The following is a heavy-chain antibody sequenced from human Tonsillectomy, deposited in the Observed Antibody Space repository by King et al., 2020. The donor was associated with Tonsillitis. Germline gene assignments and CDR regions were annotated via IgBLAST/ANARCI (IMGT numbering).Heavy chain of an antibody. CDR2: ISYYGSYK. CDR3: AKDEAGTFDY. J-gene: IGHJ4*02. CDR1: GFTFSSSG. D-gene: IGHD6-13*01. Sequence: QLVQSGGGVVQPGRSLRLSSAASGFTFSSSGIHWVRLAPGKGLEWVAVISYYGSYKYYADSVKGRFTISRDNSKNTLYLQMNSLRAEDTAVYYCAKDEAGTFDYWGQGTLVTVSS. V-gene: IGHV3-30*18.